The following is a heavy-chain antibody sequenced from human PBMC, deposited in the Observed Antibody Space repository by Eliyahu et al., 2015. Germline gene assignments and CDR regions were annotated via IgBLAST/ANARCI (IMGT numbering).Heavy chain of an antibody. CDR1: GFTFRTFS. CDR3: ARGGSVAVFRYFDH. D-gene: IGHD6-19*01. J-gene: IGHJ4*02. Sequence: EVQLVESGGGLVQPGGSLRLSCAPSGFTFRTFSMXWVRQAPGKGLEWVSFVSTSSSNIYYADSVKGRFTISRDNAKNSLYLQMNSLRAEDTAVYYCARGGSVAVFRYFDHWGQGTLVTVSS. CDR2: VSTSSSNI. V-gene: IGHV3-48*01.